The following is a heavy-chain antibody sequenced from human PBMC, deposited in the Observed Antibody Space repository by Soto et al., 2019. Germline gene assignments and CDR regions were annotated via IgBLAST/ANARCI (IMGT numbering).Heavy chain of an antibody. CDR3: ARDLAAGDY. CDR1: GYTFINYY. V-gene: IGHV1-46*01. CDR2: FNPTSGST. J-gene: IGHJ4*02. Sequence: QVQLVQSGAEVKKPGASVKLSCKASGYTFINYYIHWVRQAPGQGLEWMGIFNPTSGSTNYAQKFQGRVTLTRDTSTRTVDMELSSLRFDDTAVYYCARDLAAGDYWGQGTLVTVSS. D-gene: IGHD6-13*01.